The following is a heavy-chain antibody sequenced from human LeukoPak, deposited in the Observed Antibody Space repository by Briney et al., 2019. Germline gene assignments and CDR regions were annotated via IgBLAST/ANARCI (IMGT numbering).Heavy chain of an antibody. CDR2: MNPISGDT. J-gene: IGHJ6*03. D-gene: IGHD3-10*01. CDR3: ARRFNYYGSGSYYINYYYYYMDV. CDR1: GYTFTSYD. Sequence: ASVKVSCKASGYTFTSYDINWVRQATGQGLGWMGWMNPISGDTGYALKFQGRVTMSRNTSISTAYMELGSLRSEDTAVYYCARRFNYYGSGSYYINYYYYYMDVWGKGTTVTISS. V-gene: IGHV1-8*01.